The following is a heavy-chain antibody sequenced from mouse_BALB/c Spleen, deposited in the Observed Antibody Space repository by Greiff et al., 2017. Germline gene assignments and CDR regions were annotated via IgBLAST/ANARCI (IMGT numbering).Heavy chain of an antibody. CDR3: ARRPYYYGYVDAMDY. D-gene: IGHD1-2*01. CDR2: INPDSSTI. Sequence: EVKLMESGGGLVQPGGSLKLSCAASGFDFSRYWMSWVRQAPGKGLEWIGEINPDSSTINYTPSLKDKFIISRDNAKNTLYLQMSKVRSEDTALYYCARRPYYYGYVDAMDYWGQGTSVTVSS. V-gene: IGHV4-1*02. CDR1: GFDFSRYW. J-gene: IGHJ4*01.